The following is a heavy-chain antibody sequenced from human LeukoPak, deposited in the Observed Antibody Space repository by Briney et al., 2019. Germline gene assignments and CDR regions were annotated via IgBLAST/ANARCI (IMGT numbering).Heavy chain of an antibody. CDR1: GDSVSTNIAT. Sequence: SSQTLSLTCAISGDSVSTNIATWNWIRQSPSRGLEWLGRTYYRSKWYNDYAVSVKSRITINPDTSKNQFSLQLNSVTPEDTAVYYCARVGIYCSSTSCRVGAFDIWGQGTMVTVSS. J-gene: IGHJ3*02. D-gene: IGHD2-2*01. CDR2: TYYRSKWYN. CDR3: ARVGIYCSSTSCRVGAFDI. V-gene: IGHV6-1*01.